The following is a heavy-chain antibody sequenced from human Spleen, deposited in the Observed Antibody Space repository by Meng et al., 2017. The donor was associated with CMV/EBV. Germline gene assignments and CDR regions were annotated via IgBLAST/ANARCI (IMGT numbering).Heavy chain of an antibody. CDR2: ITYTSSVI. CDR3: ARGYNTIDH. Sequence: GESLKISCTASGFSLNNYAMVWVRQTPGKGLEWVAFITYTSSVIYDADSVRGRFTISRDNAKKSLHLQMNSLRVEDTAVYYCARGYNTIDHWGLGTLVTVSS. V-gene: IGHV3-21*04. CDR1: GFSLNNYA. J-gene: IGHJ4*02. D-gene: IGHD1-1*01.